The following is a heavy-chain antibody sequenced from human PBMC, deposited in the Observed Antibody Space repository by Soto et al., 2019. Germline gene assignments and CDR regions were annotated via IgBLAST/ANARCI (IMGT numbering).Heavy chain of an antibody. Sequence: EVQLVESGGGSVQPGRSLRLSCAASGFTFYDYAMHWVRQAPGKGLEWVSGISWNSGSIGYADSVKGRFTISRDNAKSSLYLQMNGLKAEDTALYDCARDHAADELLRDALAIWGRGTMLTVSS. V-gene: IGHV3-9*01. D-gene: IGHD6-6*01. CDR1: GFTFYDYA. CDR3: ARDHAADELLRDALAI. J-gene: IGHJ3*02. CDR2: ISWNSGSI.